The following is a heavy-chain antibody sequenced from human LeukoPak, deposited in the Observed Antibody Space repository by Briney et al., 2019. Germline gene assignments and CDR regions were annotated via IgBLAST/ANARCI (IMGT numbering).Heavy chain of an antibody. Sequence: SVKVSCKASGGTFTSYAISWVRQAPGQGLEGMGRIIPILGIANYAQKFQGRVTITADKSTSTAYMELSSLRSEDTAVYYCARCRGAVVPAAMWNWFDPWGQGTLVTVSS. CDR1: GGTFTSYA. CDR2: IIPILGIA. D-gene: IGHD2-2*01. CDR3: ARCRGAVVPAAMWNWFDP. V-gene: IGHV1-69*04. J-gene: IGHJ5*02.